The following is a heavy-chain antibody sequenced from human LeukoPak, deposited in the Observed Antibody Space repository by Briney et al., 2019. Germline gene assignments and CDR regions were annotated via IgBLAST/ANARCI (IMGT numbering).Heavy chain of an antibody. D-gene: IGHD4-17*01. Sequence: GGSLRLSCAASGFTFSKSAMTWIRQAPGKGLEWVAFIRDDGSNKYYADSVKGRFTISRDNSKNTLYLQMNSLRAEDTAVYYCARGGDYEPSFDYWGQGTLVTVSS. V-gene: IGHV3-30*02. CDR3: ARGGDYEPSFDY. CDR1: GFTFSKSA. CDR2: IRDDGSNK. J-gene: IGHJ4*02.